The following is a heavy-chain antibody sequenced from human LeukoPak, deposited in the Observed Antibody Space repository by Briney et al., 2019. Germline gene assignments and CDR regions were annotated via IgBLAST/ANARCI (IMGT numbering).Heavy chain of an antibody. J-gene: IGHJ4*02. CDR2: IYNTGDT. D-gene: IGHD4/OR15-4a*01. CDR3: AQGGAPNLADY. Sequence: PGASLRLSCAASGFSVSTVFMSWVRQAPGKRLEWVSIIYNTGDTYYADSRRGRFTISRDNSKNTLYLQINSLRADDTAVYYCAQGGAPNLADYRGPGTLVTVSS. CDR1: GFSVSTVF. V-gene: IGHV3-53*01.